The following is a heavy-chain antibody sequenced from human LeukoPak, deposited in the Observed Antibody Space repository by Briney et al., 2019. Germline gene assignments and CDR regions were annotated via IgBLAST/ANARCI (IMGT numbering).Heavy chain of an antibody. D-gene: IGHD6-19*01. CDR3: ARDLLRGRDLIAVAGNVGY. J-gene: IGHJ4*02. CDR2: ISCDGSNK. Sequence: PGGSLRLSCAASGFTFSSYAMHWVRQAPGKGLEWVAVISCDGSNKYYADSVKGRFTISRDNSKNTLYLQMNSLRAEDTAVYYCARDLLRGRDLIAVAGNVGYWGQGTLVTVSS. CDR1: GFTFSSYA. V-gene: IGHV3-30-3*01.